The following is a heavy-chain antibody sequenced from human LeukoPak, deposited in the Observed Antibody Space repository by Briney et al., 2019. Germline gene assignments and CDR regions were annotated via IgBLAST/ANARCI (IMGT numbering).Heavy chain of an antibody. D-gene: IGHD1-26*01. J-gene: IGHJ4*02. CDR2: ISYDGSNK. CDR1: GFTFSSYA. Sequence: GGSLRLSCAASGFTFSSYAMHWVRQAPGKGLEWVAVISYDGSNKYYADSVKGRFTISRDNSKNTLYLQMNSLRAEDTAVYYCTTLEWEPNWGQGTLVTVSS. V-gene: IGHV3-30-3*01. CDR3: TTLEWEPN.